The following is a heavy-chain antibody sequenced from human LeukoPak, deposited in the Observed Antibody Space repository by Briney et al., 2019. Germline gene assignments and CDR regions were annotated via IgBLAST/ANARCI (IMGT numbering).Heavy chain of an antibody. CDR1: GFTFSSYS. D-gene: IGHD5-12*01. V-gene: IGHV3-21*04. Sequence: GGSLRLSCAASGFTFSSYSMNWVRQAPGKGLEWVSSISSSSSYIYYADSVKGRFTISRDNAKNSLYLQMNSLRAEDTALYYCAKDIVATIGSSRSFFDYWGQGTLVTVSS. J-gene: IGHJ4*02. CDR2: ISSSSSYI. CDR3: AKDIVATIGSSRSFFDY.